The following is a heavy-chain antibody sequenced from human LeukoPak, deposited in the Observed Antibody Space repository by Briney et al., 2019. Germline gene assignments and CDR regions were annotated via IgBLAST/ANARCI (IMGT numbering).Heavy chain of an antibody. CDR1: GDSTSGYY. J-gene: IGHJ3*02. CDR3: ASLGIAVDAFDI. V-gene: IGHV4-59*01. Sequence: SETLSLTCTVPGDSTSGYYWSWIRQPPGKGLEWIGYIYYSGSTNYNPSLKSRVTISVDTSKNQFSLKLSSVTAADTAVYYCASLGIAVDAFDIWGQGTMVTVSS. CDR2: IYYSGST. D-gene: IGHD6-19*01.